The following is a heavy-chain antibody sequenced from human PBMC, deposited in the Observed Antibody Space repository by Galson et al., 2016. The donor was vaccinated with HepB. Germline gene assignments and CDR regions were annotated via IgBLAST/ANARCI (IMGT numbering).Heavy chain of an antibody. J-gene: IGHJ4*02. D-gene: IGHD6-25*01. V-gene: IGHV3-23*01. CDR1: GFTFSSYA. Sequence: SLRLSCAASGFTFSSYAMSWVRQAPGKGLEWVSTISGSGATTYVADSVKGRFTMSRDNSKNTLCLQMNSLRVEDTAIYYCASAPAATESDYWGQGTLVTVSP. CDR2: ISGSGATT. CDR3: ASAPAATESDY.